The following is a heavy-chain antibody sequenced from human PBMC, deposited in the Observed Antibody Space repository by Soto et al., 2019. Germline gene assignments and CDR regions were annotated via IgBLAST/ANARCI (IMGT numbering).Heavy chain of an antibody. CDR3: AKDIARIAVRGFDY. CDR1: GFTFDDYT. CDR2: ISWDGGST. Sequence: PGGSLRLSCAASGFTFDDYTMHWVRQAPGKGLEWVSLISWDGGSTYYADSVKGRFTISRDNSKNSLYLQMNSLRTEDTALYYCAKDIARIAVRGFDYWGQGTLVTVSS. J-gene: IGHJ4*02. V-gene: IGHV3-43*01. D-gene: IGHD6-19*01.